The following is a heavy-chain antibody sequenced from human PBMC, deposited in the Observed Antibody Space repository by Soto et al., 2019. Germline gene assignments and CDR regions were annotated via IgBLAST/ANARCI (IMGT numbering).Heavy chain of an antibody. V-gene: IGHV4-30-2*01. CDR2: IYHSGST. Sequence: PSETLSLTCAVSGGSISSGGYSWSWIRQPPGKGLEWIGYIYHSGSTYYNPSLKSRVTISVDRSKNQFSLKLSSVTAADTAVYYCARGFFVVVPAATYYYYYGMGVWGQGTTVTVSS. J-gene: IGHJ6*02. D-gene: IGHD2-2*01. CDR3: ARGFFVVVPAATYYYYYGMGV. CDR1: GGSISSGGYS.